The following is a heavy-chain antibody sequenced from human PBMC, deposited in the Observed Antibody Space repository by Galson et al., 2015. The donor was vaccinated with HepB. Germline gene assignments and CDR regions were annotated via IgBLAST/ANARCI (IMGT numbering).Heavy chain of an antibody. J-gene: IGHJ5*02. Sequence: SVKVFCKASGGTFSSYAISWVRQAPGQGLEWMGGIIPIFGTANYAQKFQGRVTITADESTSTAYMELSSLRSEDTAVYYCARDGYYDILTGYYKGNWFDPWGQGTLVTVSS. CDR2: IIPIFGTA. D-gene: IGHD3-9*01. CDR1: GGTFSSYA. V-gene: IGHV1-69*13. CDR3: ARDGYYDILTGYYKGNWFDP.